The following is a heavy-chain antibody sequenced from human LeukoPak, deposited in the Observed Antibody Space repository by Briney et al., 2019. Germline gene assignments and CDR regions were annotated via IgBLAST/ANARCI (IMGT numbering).Heavy chain of an antibody. CDR2: IYYSGST. D-gene: IGHD3-22*01. V-gene: IGHV4-39*07. CDR3: ASADYYDSSGYYRHFDY. CDR1: GGSISSSSYY. J-gene: IGHJ4*02. Sequence: SETLSLTCTVSGGSISSSSYYWGWIRQPPGTGLEWIGSIYYSGSTYYNPSLKSRVTISVDTSKNQFSLKLSSVTAADTAVYYCASADYYDSSGYYRHFDYWGQGTLVTVSS.